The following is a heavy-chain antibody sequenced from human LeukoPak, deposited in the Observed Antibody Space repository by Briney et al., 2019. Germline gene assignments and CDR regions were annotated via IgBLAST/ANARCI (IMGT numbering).Heavy chain of an antibody. Sequence: GGSLRLSCAASGFTVSSSYMYWVRQAPGKGLEWVSFFYRGDSTYYAESVWGRFTISRDNSKNTLYLLMNSLIPEDTAVYYCAREVVSSPSYFDSWGQGTLVTVSS. CDR2: FYRGDST. D-gene: IGHD2-15*01. V-gene: IGHV3-53*01. J-gene: IGHJ4*02. CDR3: AREVVSSPSYFDS. CDR1: GFTVSSSY.